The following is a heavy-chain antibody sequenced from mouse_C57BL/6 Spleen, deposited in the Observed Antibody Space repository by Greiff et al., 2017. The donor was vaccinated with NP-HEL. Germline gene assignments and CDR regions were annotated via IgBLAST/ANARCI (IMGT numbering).Heavy chain of an antibody. CDR2: INPGSGGT. J-gene: IGHJ2*01. V-gene: IGHV1-54*01. CDR1: GYAFTNYL. D-gene: IGHD1-1*01. CDR3: ARGATTVVATDFDY. Sequence: VQLQQSGAELVRPGTSVKVSCKASGYAFTNYLIEWVKQRPGQGLEWIGVINPGSGGTNYNEKFKGKATLTADKSSSTAYMQLSSLTSEDSAVYFCARGATTVVATDFDYWGQGTTLTVSS.